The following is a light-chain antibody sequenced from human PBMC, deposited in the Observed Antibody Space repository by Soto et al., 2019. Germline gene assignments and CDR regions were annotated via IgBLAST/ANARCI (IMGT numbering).Light chain of an antibody. J-gene: IGLJ2*01. Sequence: QSVLTQPPSVSGAPGQRVTISCTGSSSNIGAGYDVPWYQQLPGTAPKLLIYGNSNRPSVVPDRFSGSKSGTSASLAITGLQAEDEADYYCQSYDSSLSGYVVFGGGTTLTVL. CDR3: QSYDSSLSGYVV. CDR1: SSNIGAGYD. CDR2: GNS. V-gene: IGLV1-40*01.